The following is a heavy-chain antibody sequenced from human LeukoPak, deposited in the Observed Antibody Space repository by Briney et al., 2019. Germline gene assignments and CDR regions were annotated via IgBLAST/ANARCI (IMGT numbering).Heavy chain of an antibody. V-gene: IGHV4-4*07. CDR3: ARGGLWSYYYYYYMDV. Sequence: KPSETLFLTCTVSGGSISSYYWSWIRQPAGKGLEWIGRIYTSGSTNYNPSLKSRVTMSVDTSKNQFSLKLSSVTAADTAVYYCARGGLWSYYYYYYMDVWGKGTTVTVSS. D-gene: IGHD4/OR15-4a*01. CDR1: GGSISSYY. CDR2: IYTSGST. J-gene: IGHJ6*03.